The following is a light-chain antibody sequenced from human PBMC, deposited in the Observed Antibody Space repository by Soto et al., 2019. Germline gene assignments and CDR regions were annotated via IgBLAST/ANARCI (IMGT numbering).Light chain of an antibody. Sequence: DIVMTQSPDSLAVSLGERATINCKSSQSVLSRSNNKDYLAWFQQKPGQPPKLLMYWASTRESGVPDRFSGSGSGTDFTLTISNLQAEDVAVCFCQQYYGAPITFGQGTRLEIK. CDR2: WAS. CDR3: QQYYGAPIT. V-gene: IGKV4-1*01. CDR1: QSVLSRSNNKDY. J-gene: IGKJ5*01.